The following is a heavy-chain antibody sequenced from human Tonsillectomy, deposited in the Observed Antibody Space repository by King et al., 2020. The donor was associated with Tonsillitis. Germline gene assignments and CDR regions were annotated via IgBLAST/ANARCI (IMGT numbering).Heavy chain of an antibody. CDR3: SRGPVDHAFDY. CDR2: INHSGST. CDR1: DGSFSDYY. V-gene: IGHV4-34*01. D-gene: IGHD1-14*01. Sequence: VQLQQWGAGLLKPSETLSLTCAVYDGSFSDYYWSWIRQPPGKGLEWIGEINHSGSTNYKSSLEGRDTISVDTSKNQFSLRLSSVTAADTAVYYCSRGPVDHAFDYWGQGALVTVSS. J-gene: IGHJ4*02.